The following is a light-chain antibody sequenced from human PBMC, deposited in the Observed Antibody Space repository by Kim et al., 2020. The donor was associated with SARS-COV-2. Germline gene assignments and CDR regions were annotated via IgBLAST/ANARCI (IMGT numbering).Light chain of an antibody. V-gene: IGKV3-20*01. J-gene: IGKJ1*01. CDR3: QQYGSTPWT. CDR1: QSVSRTY. Sequence: PGQRATLSCRASQSVSRTYFAWYQQKPGQAPRLLIYGASSRASGIPDRFSGSGSGTDFTLTISRLEPDDFAVYYCQQYGSTPWTFGQGTKVDIK. CDR2: GAS.